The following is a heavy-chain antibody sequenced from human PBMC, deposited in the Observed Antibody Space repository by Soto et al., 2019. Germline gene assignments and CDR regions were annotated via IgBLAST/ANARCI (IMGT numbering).Heavy chain of an antibody. Sequence: ASVKGSCKASGYSFTSYGISWVRQAPGQGLEWMGWISAYNGNTNYAQKLQGRVTMTTDTSTSTAYMELRSLRSDDTAVYYCARALIFGVVIIGLFDPWGQGTLVTVSS. CDR2: ISAYNGNT. D-gene: IGHD3-3*01. J-gene: IGHJ5*02. V-gene: IGHV1-18*01. CDR1: GYSFTSYG. CDR3: ARALIFGVVIIGLFDP.